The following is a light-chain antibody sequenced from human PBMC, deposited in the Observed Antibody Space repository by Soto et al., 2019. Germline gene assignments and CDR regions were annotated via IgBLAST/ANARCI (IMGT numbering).Light chain of an antibody. CDR2: AAS. CDR1: QSVSSYY. Sequence: IGLTQSPGTLSLSPGESATLSCRASQSVSSYYLAWYQQKPGQAPRLLIYAASSRATGIPDRFSSGGSGTDFTLTISRLDPEDFAVYYCQQCGSSPCTFGQGTKVDIK. CDR3: QQCGSSPCT. V-gene: IGKV3-20*01. J-gene: IGKJ1*01.